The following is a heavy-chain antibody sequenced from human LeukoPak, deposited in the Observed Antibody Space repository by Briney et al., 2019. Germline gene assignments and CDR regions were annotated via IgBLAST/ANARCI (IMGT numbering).Heavy chain of an antibody. CDR3: ARVNRGYSSGYGGYHYYYMDV. V-gene: IGHV4-4*07. J-gene: IGHJ6*03. CDR1: GGSISDFY. D-gene: IGHD5-18*01. CDR2: IYSIGSA. Sequence: SETLSLTCTVSGGSISDFYWSWMGQPAGKGLEWIGRIYSIGSANYSPSLKSRVTISLDKSKKQFSLKLTSVTAADTAMYYCARVNRGYSSGYGGYHYYYMDVWGKGTTVTVS.